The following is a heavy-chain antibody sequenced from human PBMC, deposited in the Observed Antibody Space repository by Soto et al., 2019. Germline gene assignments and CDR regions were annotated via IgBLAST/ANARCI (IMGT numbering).Heavy chain of an antibody. CDR3: ARAVATAIYYMDV. J-gene: IGHJ6*04. V-gene: IGHV6-1*01. CDR1: GDSVSSTTAV. D-gene: IGHD2-15*01. CDR2: TYYRSEWST. Sequence: QVQLQLSGPGLVKPSQTLSLTCAISGDSVSSTTAVWNWIRQSPSRGLEWLGRTYYRSEWSTDYAVSVKGRITSEPDTSKNPFSLPLNSVTPEDTAVYFCARAVATAIYYMDVWGKGTSVTVSS.